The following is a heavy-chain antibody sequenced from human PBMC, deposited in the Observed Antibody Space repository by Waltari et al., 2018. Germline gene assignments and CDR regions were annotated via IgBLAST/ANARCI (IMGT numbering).Heavy chain of an antibody. CDR1: GYTFTGYY. D-gene: IGHD3-22*01. CDR3: ARDEPYDSSGYYYVY. V-gene: IGHV1-2*02. Sequence: QVQLVQSGAEVKKPGASVKVSCKASGYTFTGYYMHWVRQAPGQGLEWMGWINPNSGGTNYAQKFQGRVTMTRDTSISTAYMELSRLRSDDTAVYYCARDEPYDSSGYYYVYWGQGTLVTVSS. CDR2: INPNSGGT. J-gene: IGHJ4*02.